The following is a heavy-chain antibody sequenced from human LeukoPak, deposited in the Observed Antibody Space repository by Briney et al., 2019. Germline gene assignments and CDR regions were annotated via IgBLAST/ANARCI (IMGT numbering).Heavy chain of an antibody. Sequence: SETLSLTCTVSGGSISSYYWSWIRQPAGKGLEWIGRIYTSGSTNYNPSLKSRVTMSVDTSKNQFSLKLSSVTAADTAVYYCARDGDTAMVQYNWFDPWGQGTLVTVSS. J-gene: IGHJ5*02. CDR1: GGSISSYY. CDR2: IYTSGST. V-gene: IGHV4-4*07. D-gene: IGHD5-18*01. CDR3: ARDGDTAMVQYNWFDP.